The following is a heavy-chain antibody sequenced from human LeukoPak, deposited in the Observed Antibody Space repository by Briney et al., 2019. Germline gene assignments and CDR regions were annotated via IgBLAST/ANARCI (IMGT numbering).Heavy chain of an antibody. D-gene: IGHD2-2*02. CDR2: IYTSGTT. CDR3: ARRLVLPAAIRTYYYYYMDV. Sequence: SETLSLTCTVSGGSINTFYWSWIRQPPGKGLEWIGSIYTSGTTDYNPSLKSRVTMSVDTSKNQFSLKLSSVSAADTAVYYCARRLVLPAAIRTYYYYYMDVWGKGTTVTVSS. V-gene: IGHV4-4*09. CDR1: GGSINTFY. J-gene: IGHJ6*03.